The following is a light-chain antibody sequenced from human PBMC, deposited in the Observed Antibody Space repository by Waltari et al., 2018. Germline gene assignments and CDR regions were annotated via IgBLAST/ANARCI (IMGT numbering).Light chain of an antibody. CDR1: QSALYTTNNKNY. CDR3: QQYHSPPQT. V-gene: IGKV4-1*01. Sequence: DIVMTQSPDSLAVSLGERATINCKSSQSALYTTNNKNYLAWYQQKPGQPPKLLIYWASTRESGVPDRFSGSGSGTNFTLTISSLQAEDVAVYYCQQYHSPPQTFGGGTKVEIK. CDR2: WAS. J-gene: IGKJ4*01.